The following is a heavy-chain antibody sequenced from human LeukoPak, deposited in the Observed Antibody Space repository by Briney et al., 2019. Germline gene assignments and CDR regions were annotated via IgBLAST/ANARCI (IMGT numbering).Heavy chain of an antibody. CDR3: ARDHYYYDSSSYYYYFDY. CDR2: ISSSSSFI. CDR1: GFTFSYYN. D-gene: IGHD3-22*01. V-gene: IGHV3-21*01. Sequence: GGSLRLSCAASGFTFSYYNMNWVRQAPGQGLEWVSSISSSSSFISYADSGKGRFTVPRDIAKNSLYLQMKSLRAEDTAVYHCARDHYYYDSSSYYYYFDYWGQGTLVTVSS. J-gene: IGHJ4*02.